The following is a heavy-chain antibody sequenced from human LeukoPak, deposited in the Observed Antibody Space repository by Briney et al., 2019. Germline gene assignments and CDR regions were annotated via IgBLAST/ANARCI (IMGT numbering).Heavy chain of an antibody. CDR2: IYYSGST. Sequence: KPSETLSLPCTVSGGSISSSSYYWGWIRQPPGKGLEWIGSIYYSGSTYYNPSLKSRVTISVDTSKNQFSLKLSSVTAADTAVYYCASHRGYSYGYNYWGQGTLVTVSS. V-gene: IGHV4-39*01. D-gene: IGHD5-18*01. CDR1: GGSISSSSYY. J-gene: IGHJ4*02. CDR3: ASHRGYSYGYNY.